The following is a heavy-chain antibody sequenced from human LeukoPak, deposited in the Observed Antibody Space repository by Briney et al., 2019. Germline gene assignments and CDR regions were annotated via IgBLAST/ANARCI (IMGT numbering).Heavy chain of an antibody. CDR3: ASSYDSKAFDI. CDR2: ISYDGSNK. Sequence: GGSLRLSCAASGFTFSSYAMHWVRQAPGKGLEWVAVISYDGSNKYYADSVKGRFTISRDNSKNTLYLQMNSLRAEDTAVYYCASSYDSKAFDIWGQGTMVTVSS. CDR1: GFTFSSYA. D-gene: IGHD3-22*01. V-gene: IGHV3-30-3*01. J-gene: IGHJ3*02.